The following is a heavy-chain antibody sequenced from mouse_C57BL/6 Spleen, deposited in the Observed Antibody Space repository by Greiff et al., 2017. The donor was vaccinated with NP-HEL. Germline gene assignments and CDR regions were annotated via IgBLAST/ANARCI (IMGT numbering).Heavy chain of an antibody. CDR2: INYDGSST. CDR3: ARGDYYSNPYAMDY. CDR1: GFTFSDYY. J-gene: IGHJ4*01. Sequence: EVQRVESEGGLVQPGSSMKLSCTASGFTFSDYYMAWVRQVPEQGLEWVANINYDGSSTYYLDSLKCRFIISRDNAKNILYLQMSSLKSEDTATYYCARGDYYSNPYAMDYWGQGTSVTVSS. V-gene: IGHV5-16*01. D-gene: IGHD2-5*01.